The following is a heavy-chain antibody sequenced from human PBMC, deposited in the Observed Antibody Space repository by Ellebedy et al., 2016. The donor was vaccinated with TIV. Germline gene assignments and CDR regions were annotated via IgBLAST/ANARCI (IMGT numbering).Heavy chain of an antibody. V-gene: IGHV3-23*01. Sequence: GESLKISCAASGFTFSYFAMHWVRQAPGQGLEWVSGINGNAVSTAYADSVKGRFTISRDNSKDTLFLQMNSLRAEDTAVYYCASSRYHYYLGNTIFVYWGQGTLVTVSS. J-gene: IGHJ4*02. CDR1: GFTFSYFA. D-gene: IGHD3-10*01. CDR3: ASSRYHYYLGNTIFVY. CDR2: INGNAVST.